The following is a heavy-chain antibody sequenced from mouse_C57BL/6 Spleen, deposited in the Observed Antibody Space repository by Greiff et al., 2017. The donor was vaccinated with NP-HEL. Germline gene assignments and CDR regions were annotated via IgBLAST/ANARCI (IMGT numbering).Heavy chain of an antibody. D-gene: IGHD1-1*01. CDR2: IDPSDSYT. J-gene: IGHJ3*01. CDR3: ARSYYYGSSYDRGFAY. Sequence: QVQLQQPGAELVMPGASVKLSCKASGYTFTSYWMHWVKQRPGQGLEWIGEIDPSDSYTNYNQKFKGKSTLTVDKSSSTAYMQLSSLTSEDSAVYYCARSYYYGSSYDRGFAYWGQGTLVTVSA. CDR1: GYTFTSYW. V-gene: IGHV1-69*01.